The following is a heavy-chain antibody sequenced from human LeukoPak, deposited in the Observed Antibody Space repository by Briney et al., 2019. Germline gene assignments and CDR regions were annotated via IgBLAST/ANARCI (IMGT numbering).Heavy chain of an antibody. CDR2: IYYSGST. D-gene: IGHD3-22*01. Sequence: SETLSLTCTVSGGSISSYYWSWIRQPPGKRLEWIGYIYYSGSTNYNPSLKSRVTISVDTSKNQFSLKLSSVTAADTAVYYCARERYYYDSSGYYYVYYFDYWGQGTLVTVSS. J-gene: IGHJ4*02. CDR3: ARERYYYDSSGYYYVYYFDY. CDR1: GGSISSYY. V-gene: IGHV4-59*01.